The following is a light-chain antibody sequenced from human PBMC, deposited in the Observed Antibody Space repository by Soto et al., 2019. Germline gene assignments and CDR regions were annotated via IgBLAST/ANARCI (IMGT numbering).Light chain of an antibody. J-gene: IGLJ2*01. Sequence: QSALTQPPAASGSPGQSVTISCTGTSSDVGGYNYVSWYQQHPGKAPKLMIYEVSKRPSGVPDRFSGSNSGNTASLTVSGLQDEDEADYYCSSYAGSNNLVFGGGTKLTVL. CDR1: SSDVGGYNY. CDR3: SSYAGSNNLV. CDR2: EVS. V-gene: IGLV2-8*01.